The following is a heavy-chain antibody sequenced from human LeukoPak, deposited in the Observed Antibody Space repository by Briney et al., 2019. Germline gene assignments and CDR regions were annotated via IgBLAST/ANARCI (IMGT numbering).Heavy chain of an antibody. J-gene: IGHJ4*02. CDR2: IKQDGSEK. CDR1: GFTFGDTW. CDR3: ATSYDMGWLIGY. V-gene: IGHV3-7*03. Sequence: GGSLRLSCAASGFTFGDTWMNWIRQVPGQGLEWVANIKQDGSEKFYVASVKGRFTISRDNGKSSLYLQMNSLRAEDTALYYCATSYDMGWLIGYWGQGTLVTVSS. D-gene: IGHD3/OR15-3a*01.